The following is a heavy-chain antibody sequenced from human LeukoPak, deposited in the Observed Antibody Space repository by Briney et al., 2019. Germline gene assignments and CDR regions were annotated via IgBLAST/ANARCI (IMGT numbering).Heavy chain of an antibody. J-gene: IGHJ4*02. D-gene: IGHD2-15*01. CDR3: ARGKVGLGKDDFDY. CDR2: VNPNSGGT. Sequence: ASVKVSCKASGYTFTGYYMHWVRQAPGQGLEWMGWVNPNSGGTNYAQKFQGRVTMTRHTSISTAYMELSRLRSDDTAVYYCARGKVGLGKDDFDYWGQGTLVTVSS. CDR1: GYTFTGYY. V-gene: IGHV1-2*02.